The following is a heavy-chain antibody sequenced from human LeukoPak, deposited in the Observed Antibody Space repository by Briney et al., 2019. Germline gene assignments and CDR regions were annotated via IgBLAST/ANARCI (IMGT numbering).Heavy chain of an antibody. CDR2: ISGTGSGSSVGT. Sequence: GGSLRLSCVASGFSFSTYAMSWVRQAPGKGLEWVSAISGTGSGSSVGTYYADSVKGRFTISRDNSKSTLYLQMNSLRAEDTAVYYCAKDFGLRQWEVPHFFDYWGQGTLVTVSS. CDR3: AKDFGLRQWEVPHFFDY. V-gene: IGHV3-23*01. CDR1: GFSFSTYA. D-gene: IGHD1-26*01. J-gene: IGHJ4*02.